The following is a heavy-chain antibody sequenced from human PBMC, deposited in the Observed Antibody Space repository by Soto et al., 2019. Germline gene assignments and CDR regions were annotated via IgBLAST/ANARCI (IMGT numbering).Heavy chain of an antibody. J-gene: IGHJ6*02. Sequence: GASVKVSCKASGYTFTSYYIHWVRQAPGQGLEWMGGIIPIFGTANYAQKFQGRVTITADESTSTAYMELSSLRSEDTAVYYCVRDGLVVVAATRGDYYYGMDVWGQGTTVTVSS. CDR1: GYTFTSYY. V-gene: IGHV1-69*13. CDR2: IIPIFGTA. D-gene: IGHD2-15*01. CDR3: VRDGLVVVAATRGDYYYGMDV.